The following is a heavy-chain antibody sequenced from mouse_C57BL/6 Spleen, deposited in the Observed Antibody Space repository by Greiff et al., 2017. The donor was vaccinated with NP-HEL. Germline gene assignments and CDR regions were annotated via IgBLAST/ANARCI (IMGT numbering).Heavy chain of an antibody. CDR1: GYTFTSYW. Sequence: QVQLQQPGTELVKPGASVKLSCKASGYTFTSYWMHWVKQRPGQGLEWIGNINPSNGGTNYNEKFKSKATLTVDTSSSTAYMQLSSLTSEDSAVNYCARADHYYSSFYYFDYWGQGTTLTVSS. CDR3: ARADHYYSSFYYFDY. J-gene: IGHJ2*01. D-gene: IGHD1-1*01. V-gene: IGHV1-53*01. CDR2: INPSNGGT.